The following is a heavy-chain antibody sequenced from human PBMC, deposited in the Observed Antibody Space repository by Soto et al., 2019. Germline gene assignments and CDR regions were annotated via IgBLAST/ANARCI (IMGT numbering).Heavy chain of an antibody. V-gene: IGHV1-69*01. CDR2: IIPIFDTT. Sequence: QLHLVQSGAEVKKPGSSLKVSCTASGGTFSNSGISWVRQAPGQGLEWMGGIIPIFDTTNYAQKLQGRITIIADESTNTVYMELSNLRSADTGVYYCARAPIRVSVTLHENYFDSWGQGTLVTVSS. J-gene: IGHJ4*02. D-gene: IGHD3-3*01. CDR1: GGTFSNSG. CDR3: ARAPIRVSVTLHENYFDS.